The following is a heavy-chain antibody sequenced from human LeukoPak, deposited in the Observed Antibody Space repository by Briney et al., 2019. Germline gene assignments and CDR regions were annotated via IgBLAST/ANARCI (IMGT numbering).Heavy chain of an antibody. D-gene: IGHD3-22*01. CDR1: GYTFSGYY. CDR3: ARAYYYDSSGSFGLDP. Sequence: GASVKVSCKASGYTFSGYYMHWVRQAPGQGLEWMGWINPNSGGTKYAQKFQGRVTMTRDTSISTAYMELSRLRSEDTAVYYCARAYYYDSSGSFGLDPWGQGTLVTVSS. V-gene: IGHV1-2*02. CDR2: INPNSGGT. J-gene: IGHJ5*02.